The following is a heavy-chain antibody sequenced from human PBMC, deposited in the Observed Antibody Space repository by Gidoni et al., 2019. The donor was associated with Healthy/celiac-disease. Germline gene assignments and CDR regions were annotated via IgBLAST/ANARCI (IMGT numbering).Heavy chain of an antibody. V-gene: IGHV5-51*01. CDR1: GYSFTSYW. D-gene: IGHD3-16*01. J-gene: IGHJ6*02. Sequence: EVQLVQSGAEVKKPGESLTISCKGSGYSFTSYWIGWVRQMPGKGLRWMGIIYPGESETRYSPSFQGQVTISADKSISTAYLQWSSLKASDTAMYYCARLRVGGGGMNYYYYGMDVWGQGTTVTVSS. CDR2: IYPGESET. CDR3: ARLRVGGGGMNYYYYGMDV.